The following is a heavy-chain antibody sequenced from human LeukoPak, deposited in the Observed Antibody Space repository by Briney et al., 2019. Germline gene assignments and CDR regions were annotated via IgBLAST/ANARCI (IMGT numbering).Heavy chain of an antibody. V-gene: IGHV4-30-4*01. D-gene: IGHD2-15*01. Sequence: SQTLSLTCTVSGGSISSGDYYWSWIRQPPGKGLEWIGYIYYSGSTYYNPSLKSRVTISVDTSKNQFSLKLSSVTAADTAVYYCARQEYCSGASCYTWFDPWGQGTLVTVSS. CDR2: IYYSGST. J-gene: IGHJ5*02. CDR1: GGSISSGDYY. CDR3: ARQEYCSGASCYTWFDP.